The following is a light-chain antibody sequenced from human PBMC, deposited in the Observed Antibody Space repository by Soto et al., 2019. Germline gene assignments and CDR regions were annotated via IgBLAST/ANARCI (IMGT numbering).Light chain of an antibody. V-gene: IGKV3-15*01. J-gene: IGKJ1*01. CDR3: KQYKYWPRT. CDR2: GAS. Sequence: EIVMTQSPATLSVSPGERATLSCRPSQSVSSYFAWYQQKPGQAPRLLIYGASTRAKGIPPRFSGTASVTQFTPTISGLQSEDLAVDCCKQYKYWPRTFGQGTKVEI. CDR1: QSVSSY.